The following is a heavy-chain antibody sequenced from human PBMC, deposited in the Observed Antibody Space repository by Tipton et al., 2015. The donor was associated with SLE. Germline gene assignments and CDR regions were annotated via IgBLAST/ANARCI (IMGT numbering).Heavy chain of an antibody. V-gene: IGHV1-2*02. Sequence: QVQLVQSGAEVKKPGASVKVSCRTSAYTFTDYYVHWVRQAPRQGLEWMGWINPNNGDTNYEQDFQGRITMTRDTSISTVYMELSRLTSDDTAVYYCARDAADTYYYDSSDWYFDHWGQGTLVSVSS. CDR2: INPNNGDT. CDR3: ARDAADTYYYDSSDWYFDH. J-gene: IGHJ4*02. D-gene: IGHD3-22*01. CDR1: AYTFTDYY.